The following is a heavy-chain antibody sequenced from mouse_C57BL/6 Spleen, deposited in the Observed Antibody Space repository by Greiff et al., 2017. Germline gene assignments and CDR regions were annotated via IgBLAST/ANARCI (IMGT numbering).Heavy chain of an antibody. CDR3: ARDRVVATDWYFDG. CDR1: GFTFSSYA. V-gene: IGHV5-4*01. CDR2: ISDGGSYT. Sequence: EVKLVESGGGLVKPGGSLKLSCAASGFTFSSYAMSWVRQTPEKRLEWVATISDGGSYTYYPDNVKGRFTISRDNAKNNLYLQMSHLKSEDTAMYYCARDRVVATDWYFDGWGTGTTVTVSS. J-gene: IGHJ1*03. D-gene: IGHD1-1*01.